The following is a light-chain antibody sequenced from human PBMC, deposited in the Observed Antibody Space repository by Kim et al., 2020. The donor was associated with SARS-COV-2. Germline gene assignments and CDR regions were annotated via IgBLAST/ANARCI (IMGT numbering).Light chain of an antibody. CDR2: QDN. CDR3: QAWDSSTYV. V-gene: IGLV3-1*01. Sequence: SVFPGQTAIITCSGDKLGDKYASWYQQKSGQSPVLVIYQDNKRPSGIPERFSGSNSGNTATLTISGTQAMDEADYYCQAWDSSTYVFGPGTKVTVL. CDR1: KLGDKY. J-gene: IGLJ1*01.